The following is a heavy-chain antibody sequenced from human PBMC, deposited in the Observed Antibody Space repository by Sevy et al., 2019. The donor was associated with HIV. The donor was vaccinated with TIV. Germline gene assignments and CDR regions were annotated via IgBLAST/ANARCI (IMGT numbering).Heavy chain of an antibody. J-gene: IGHJ5*02. CDR3: KRAPPVRSGDDSLNWFDP. V-gene: IGHV4-59*01. CDR2: IYYTGST. Sequence: SETLSLTCTVSGGSISAYYWSWIRQPPGKALEYVGYIYYTGSTNYNPSLKNRVTMSVDTSKNQFSLKLSSVTAADTAVYYCKRAPPVRSGDDSLNWFDPWGPGTLVTVSS. D-gene: IGHD5-12*01. CDR1: GGSISAYY.